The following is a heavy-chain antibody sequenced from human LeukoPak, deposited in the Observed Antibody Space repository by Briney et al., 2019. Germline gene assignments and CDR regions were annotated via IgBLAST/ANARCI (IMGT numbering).Heavy chain of an antibody. V-gene: IGHV4-59*08. D-gene: IGHD3-22*01. Sequence: PSETLSLTCTVSGGSISSYYWSWIRQPPGKGLEWIGYIYYSGSTNYNPSLKSRVTISVDTSKNQFSLKLSSVTAADTAVYYCARDSTQWLFDYWGQGTLVTVSS. CDR1: GGSISSYY. CDR3: ARDSTQWLFDY. CDR2: IYYSGST. J-gene: IGHJ4*01.